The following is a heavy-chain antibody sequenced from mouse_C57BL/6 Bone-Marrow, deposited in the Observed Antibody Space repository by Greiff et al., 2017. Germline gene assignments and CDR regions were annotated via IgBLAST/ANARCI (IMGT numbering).Heavy chain of an antibody. J-gene: IGHJ4*01. CDR1: GYTFTDYT. Sequence: QVQLQQSDAELVKPGASVKISCKVSGYTFTDYTIHWMKQRPEQGLEWIGYIYPRDGSTKYNEKFKGKATLTVDKSSSTAYMQLNSLTSEDSAVYFCARGLRRKDYAMDYWGQGTSVTVSS. V-gene: IGHV1-78*01. CDR2: IYPRDGST. CDR3: ARGLRRKDYAMDY. D-gene: IGHD2-4*01.